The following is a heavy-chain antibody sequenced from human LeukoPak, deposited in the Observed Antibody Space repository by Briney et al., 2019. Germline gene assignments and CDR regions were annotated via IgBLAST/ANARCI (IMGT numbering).Heavy chain of an antibody. J-gene: IGHJ6*03. V-gene: IGHV4-38-2*02. Sequence: PSETLSLTCTVSGYSISSGYYWDWIRPPPGKGLEWIGRIYTSGSSNYSPSLKSRVTISVDTSKNQLSLKLSSVTAADTAVYYCARVEGDYYYYYMDVWGKGTTVTISS. D-gene: IGHD1-26*01. CDR2: IYTSGSS. CDR3: ARVEGDYYYYYMDV. CDR1: GYSISSGYY.